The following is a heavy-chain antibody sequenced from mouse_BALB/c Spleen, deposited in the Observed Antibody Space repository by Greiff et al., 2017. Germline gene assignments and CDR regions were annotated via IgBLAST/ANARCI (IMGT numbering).Heavy chain of an antibody. V-gene: IGHV14-1*02. D-gene: IGHD1-2*01. J-gene: IGHJ1*01. Sequence: VQLQQSGAELVRPGALVKLSCKASGFNIKDYYMHWVKQRPEQGLEWIGWIDPENGNTIYDPKFQGKASITADTSSNTAYLQLSSLTSEDTAVYYCARSYGYDWYFDVWGAGTTVTVSS. CDR1: GFNIKDYY. CDR2: IDPENGNT. CDR3: ARSYGYDWYFDV.